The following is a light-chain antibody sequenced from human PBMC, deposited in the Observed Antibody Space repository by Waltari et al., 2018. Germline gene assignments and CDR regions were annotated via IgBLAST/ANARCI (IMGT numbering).Light chain of an antibody. V-gene: IGKV3-20*01. Sequence: IVLTQSPGTLSLSPGERATLSCRASQSISRYLVWYQQKPGQPPRLLIYEASRRATGIPDRFSGSGSGTYFSLTISRLEPEDFGVYYCQNHERLPATFGQGTRVEI. J-gene: IGKJ1*01. CDR3: QNHERLPAT. CDR1: QSISRY. CDR2: EAS.